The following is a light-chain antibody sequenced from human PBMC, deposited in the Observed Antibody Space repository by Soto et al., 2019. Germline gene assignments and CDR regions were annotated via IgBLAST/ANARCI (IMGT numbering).Light chain of an antibody. CDR1: SGSIASNY. V-gene: IGLV6-57*04. J-gene: IGLJ2*01. CDR3: QSYDSSNVV. CDR2: EDN. Sequence: NFMLTQPHSVSESPGKTVTISCTRSSGSIASNYVQWYQQRPGSAPTTVIYEDNQRPSGVPDRFSGSIDSSSNSASLTISELKNEDEADYYCQSYDSSNVVFGGGTKLTVL.